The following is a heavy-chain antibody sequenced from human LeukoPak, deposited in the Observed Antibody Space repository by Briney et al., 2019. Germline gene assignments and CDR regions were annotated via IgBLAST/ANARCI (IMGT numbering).Heavy chain of an antibody. CDR1: GGSISSYY. D-gene: IGHD3-10*01. J-gene: IGHJ5*02. CDR3: ARETREYGSGSNNWFDP. V-gene: IGHV4-59*01. Sequence: KASETLSLTCTVSGGSISSYYWSWIRQPPGKGLEWIGYIYYSGSTNYNPSLKSRVTISVDTSKNQFSLKLSSVTAADTAVYYCARETREYGSGSNNWFDPWGQGTLVTVSS. CDR2: IYYSGST.